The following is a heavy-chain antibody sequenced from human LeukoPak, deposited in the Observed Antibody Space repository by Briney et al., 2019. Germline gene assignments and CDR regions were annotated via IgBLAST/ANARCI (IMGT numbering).Heavy chain of an antibody. Sequence: PSETLSLTCSVSGGSISSSNWWSWVRQPPGKGLEWIGEIYHSGSTNYNPSLKSRVTISVDKSKNQFSLKLSSVTAADTAVYYCAGTYYYDSSGYYRYWGQGTLVTVSS. CDR2: IYHSGST. D-gene: IGHD3-22*01. CDR1: GGSISSSNW. J-gene: IGHJ4*02. V-gene: IGHV4-4*02. CDR3: AGTYYYDSSGYYRY.